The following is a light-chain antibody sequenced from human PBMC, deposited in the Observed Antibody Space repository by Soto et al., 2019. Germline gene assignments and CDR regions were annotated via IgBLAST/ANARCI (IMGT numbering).Light chain of an antibody. J-gene: IGKJ2*01. CDR3: QQYHKWPPYT. CDR1: QSISSN. V-gene: IGKV3-15*01. Sequence: EIVMTQSPATLSVSPGGRATLSCRASQSISSNLAWYQQKPGQAPRLLIYGAATRATDIPARFSGSGSGTDFTLTISSLQTEDFALYSCQQYHKWPPYTFGQGTKLEIK. CDR2: GAA.